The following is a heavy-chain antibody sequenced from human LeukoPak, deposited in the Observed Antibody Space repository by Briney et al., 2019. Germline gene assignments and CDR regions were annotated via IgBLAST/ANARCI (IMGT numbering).Heavy chain of an antibody. CDR1: GFTFSIYA. V-gene: IGHV3-23*01. J-gene: IGHJ4*02. CDR3: AKQGFIRDGDYK. Sequence: QPGGSLRLSCAGSGFTFSIYALSWVRQVPGKGLEWVSALSGSGSGTYYADSVKGRFTISRDNSKNTLFLQMNSLRAEDTAVYYCAKQGFIRDGDYKWGQGTLVTVSS. CDR2: LSGSGSGT. D-gene: IGHD4-17*01.